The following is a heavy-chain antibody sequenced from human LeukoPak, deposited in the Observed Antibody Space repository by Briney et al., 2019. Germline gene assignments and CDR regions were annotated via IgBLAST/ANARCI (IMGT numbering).Heavy chain of an antibody. CDR3: AREYYYDSSGYFVYFDY. Sequence: SVKVSCKASGGTFSSYAVSWVRQAPGQGLEWMGGIIPIFGTANYAQKFQGRVTITADESTSTAYMELSSLRSEDTAVYYCAREYYYDSSGYFVYFDYWGQGTLVTVSS. D-gene: IGHD3-22*01. CDR2: IIPIFGTA. V-gene: IGHV1-69*13. J-gene: IGHJ4*02. CDR1: GGTFSSYA.